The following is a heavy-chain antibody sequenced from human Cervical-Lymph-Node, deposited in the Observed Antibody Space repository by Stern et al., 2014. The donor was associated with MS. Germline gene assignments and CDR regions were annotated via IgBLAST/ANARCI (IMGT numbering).Heavy chain of an antibody. CDR1: GGSISSSGYY. CDR3: ATTRWDLFTWNWFDP. V-gene: IGHV4-61*02. D-gene: IGHD1-26*01. J-gene: IGHJ5*02. Sequence: VQLVESGPGLVKPSQTLSLTCTVSGGSISSSGYYWRWIRQPADTGLERIGPIHDSGSTYYNPSLQSRVTTSMDTANTQLYMKLPSGTAADTAVYYCATTRWDLFTWNWFDPWGQGTLVTVSS. CDR2: IHDSGST.